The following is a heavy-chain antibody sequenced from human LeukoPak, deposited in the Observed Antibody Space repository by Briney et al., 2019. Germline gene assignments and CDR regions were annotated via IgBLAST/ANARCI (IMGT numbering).Heavy chain of an antibody. CDR1: GFTFSSYW. CDR2: INDDASST. D-gene: IGHD6-19*01. CDR3: ATSSGWYGSAFDI. Sequence: GGSLRLSCAASGFTFSSYWMHWVRQAPGKGLVWVCRINDDASSTTYADSVKGRFTISRDNAKNMLFLQMGSLRAEDTAVYYCATSSGWYGSAFDIWGQGTMVTVSS. V-gene: IGHV3-74*01. J-gene: IGHJ3*02.